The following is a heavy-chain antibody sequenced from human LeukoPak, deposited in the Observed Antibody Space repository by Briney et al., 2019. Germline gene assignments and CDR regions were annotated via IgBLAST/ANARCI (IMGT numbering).Heavy chain of an antibody. CDR3: ATDQLDRYDS. CDR1: GYTFTGYY. J-gene: IGHJ4*02. Sequence: ASVKVSCKASGYTFTGYYIHWVRQAPGQGLEWMGWINPNRGSTNYAQKFQGRLTMTRDTSISTAYMELSRLTSDDTAVYYCATDQLDRYDSWGQGTLVTVSS. CDR2: INPNRGST. D-gene: IGHD1-1*01. V-gene: IGHV1-2*02.